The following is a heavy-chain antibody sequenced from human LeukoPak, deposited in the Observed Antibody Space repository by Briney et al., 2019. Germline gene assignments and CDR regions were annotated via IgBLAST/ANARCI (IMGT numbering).Heavy chain of an antibody. CDR2: ISSSSSYI. D-gene: IGHD5-24*01. V-gene: IGHV3-21*01. CDR3: ARGTDGYNDNAFDI. J-gene: IGHJ3*02. CDR1: GFTFSSYS. Sequence: GGSLRLSCAASGFTFSSYSMNWVRQAPGKGLEWVPSISSSSSYIYYADSVKGRFTISRDNAKNSLYLQMNSLRAEDTAVYYCARGTDGYNDNAFDIWGQGTMVTVSS.